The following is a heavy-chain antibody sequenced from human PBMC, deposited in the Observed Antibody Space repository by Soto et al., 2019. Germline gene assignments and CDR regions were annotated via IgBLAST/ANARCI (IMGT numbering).Heavy chain of an antibody. CDR2: IYSGGST. CDR1: GFTASSNY. CDR3: ARGGTDFWSGYFSWFDP. Sequence: GGSLRLSCAASGFTASSNYMSWVRQAPGKGLEWVSVIYSGGSTYYADSVKGRFTISRHNSKNTLYLQMNSLRAEDTAVYYCARGGTDFWSGYFSWFDPWGQGTLVTVSS. V-gene: IGHV3-53*04. D-gene: IGHD3-3*01. J-gene: IGHJ5*02.